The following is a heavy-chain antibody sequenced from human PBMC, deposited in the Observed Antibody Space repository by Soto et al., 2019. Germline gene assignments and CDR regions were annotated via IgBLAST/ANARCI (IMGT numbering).Heavy chain of an antibody. J-gene: IGHJ3*02. D-gene: IGHD3-3*01. Sequence: EVQLVESGGGLVKPGGSLRLSCAASGFTFSSYSMNWVRQAPGKGLEWVSSISSSSSYIYYADSVKGRFTISRDNAKNSLYLQMNSLRAEDTAVYYCARGSYDSYAFDIWGQGTMVTVSS. CDR1: GFTFSSYS. V-gene: IGHV3-21*01. CDR3: ARGSYDSYAFDI. CDR2: ISSSSSYI.